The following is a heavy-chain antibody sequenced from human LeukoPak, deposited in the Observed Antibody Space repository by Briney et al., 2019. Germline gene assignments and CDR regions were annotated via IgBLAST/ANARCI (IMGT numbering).Heavy chain of an antibody. CDR1: GFTFSTYS. D-gene: IGHD6-25*01. CDR2: IGSGSNYM. J-gene: IGHJ6*03. V-gene: IGHV3-21*01. CDR3: ARVVASSGYSPFYYYYYYMDV. Sequence: GGSLRLSCAASGFTFSTYSMNWVRQAPGKGLQWVSSIGSGSNYMYYADSVKGRFTISRDNAKNSLYLQMNSLRAEDTAVYYCARVVASSGYSPFYYYYYYMDVWGKGTTVTISS.